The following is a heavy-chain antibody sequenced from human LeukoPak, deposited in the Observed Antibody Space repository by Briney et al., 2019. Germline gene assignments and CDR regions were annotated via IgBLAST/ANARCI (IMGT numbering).Heavy chain of an antibody. D-gene: IGHD3-3*01. CDR1: GGSISSGSYY. CDR2: IYTSGST. J-gene: IGHJ6*03. CDR3: ARDRVTIFGVPPEGYYYYMDV. V-gene: IGHV4-61*02. Sequence: PSETLSLTCTVSGGSISSGSYYWSWIRQPAGKGLEWIGRIYTSGSTNYNPSLKSRVTISVDTSKNQFSLKLSSVTAADTAVYYCARDRVTIFGVPPEGYYYYMDVWGKGTTVTVSS.